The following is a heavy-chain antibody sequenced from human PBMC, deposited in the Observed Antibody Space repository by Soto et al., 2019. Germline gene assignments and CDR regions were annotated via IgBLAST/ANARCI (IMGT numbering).Heavy chain of an antibody. J-gene: IGHJ5*02. CDR3: ARDRRRAEPRKGGGYAGSWFDP. CDR1: GYTFTSYG. Sequence: QVQLVQSGAEVKKPGASVKVSCKASGYTFTSYGISWVRQAPGQGLEWMGWISAYNGNTNYAQKLQGRVTMTTDTSTSTAYMELRSLRSDDTAVYYCARDRRRAEPRKGGGYAGSWFDPCGQGTMVTVSS. V-gene: IGHV1-18*01. D-gene: IGHD5-12*01. CDR2: ISAYNGNT.